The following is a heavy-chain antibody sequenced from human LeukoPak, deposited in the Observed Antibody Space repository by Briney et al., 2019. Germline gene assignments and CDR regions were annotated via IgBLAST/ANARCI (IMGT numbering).Heavy chain of an antibody. CDR1: GGSMSGYY. V-gene: IGHV4-4*07. CDR2: IYSTGTN. CDR3: ARDRFYDSSGLSSLDI. J-gene: IGHJ3*02. D-gene: IGHD3-22*01. Sequence: PSETLSLTCTVSGGSMSGYYWSWIRQSAGKGLEWIGHIYSTGTNNYNPSLRSRVTLSVDTSKNQFSLKLRSVTAADTAVYYCARDRFYDSSGLSSLDIWGQGTMVTVSS.